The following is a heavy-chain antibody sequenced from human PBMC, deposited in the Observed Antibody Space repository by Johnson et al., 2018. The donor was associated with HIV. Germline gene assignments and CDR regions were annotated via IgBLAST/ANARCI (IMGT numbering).Heavy chain of an antibody. CDR2: ISRRGSTI. J-gene: IGHJ3*02. CDR3: ARPALGLWFRESNAFDI. Sequence: QVQLVESGGGVVQPGGSLRLSCAASGFTFSDYYMSWIRQAPGTGLEWVSSISRRGSTIYYADSVKGHITISSDNAKNSLYLQMHSLRAEDTAVYCGARPALGLWFRESNAFDIWGQGTMVTVSS. V-gene: IGHV3-11*04. CDR1: GFTFSDYY. D-gene: IGHD3-10*01.